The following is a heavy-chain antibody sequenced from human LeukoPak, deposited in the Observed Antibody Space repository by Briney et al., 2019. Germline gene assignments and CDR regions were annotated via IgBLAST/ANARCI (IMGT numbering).Heavy chain of an antibody. D-gene: IGHD4-23*01. J-gene: IGHJ4*02. V-gene: IGHV3-21*01. CDR2: ISSSSSYI. Sequence: GGSLRLSCAASVLTFSSYSMNWVRQAPGKGLEWVSSISSSSSYIYYADSVKGRFTISRDNAKNSLYLQMNSLRAEDTAVYYCARDGIGNPFDYWGQGTLVTVSS. CDR3: ARDGIGNPFDY. CDR1: VLTFSSYS.